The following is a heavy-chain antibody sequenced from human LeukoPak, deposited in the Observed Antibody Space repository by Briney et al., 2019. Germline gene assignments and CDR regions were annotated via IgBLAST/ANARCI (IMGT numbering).Heavy chain of an antibody. Sequence: GGSLRLSCAASGSTFTFYAMSWVRQAPGKGVEWVSVISGIVGSTYYADSVKGRFTISRDNSKNTLYMQMDSLRAEDTAVYYCAKWDGDLYYYYYMDVWGKGTTVTVSS. D-gene: IGHD4-17*01. CDR3: AKWDGDLYYYYYMDV. CDR1: GSTFTFYA. J-gene: IGHJ6*03. CDR2: ISGIVGST. V-gene: IGHV3-23*01.